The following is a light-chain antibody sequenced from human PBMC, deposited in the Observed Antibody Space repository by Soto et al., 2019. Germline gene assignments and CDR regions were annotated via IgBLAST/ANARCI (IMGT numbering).Light chain of an antibody. CDR1: QSISTW. J-gene: IGKJ2*01. V-gene: IGKV1-5*03. Sequence: DVQLTQSPCTLSLSVGDRVTITCRASQSISTWLSWYQQKPGKAPKLLIYKASSRESGVPSRFSGSGSGTEFTLTISSLQPDDFATYFCQQYESYSITFGQGTKLEIK. CDR2: KAS. CDR3: QQYESYSIT.